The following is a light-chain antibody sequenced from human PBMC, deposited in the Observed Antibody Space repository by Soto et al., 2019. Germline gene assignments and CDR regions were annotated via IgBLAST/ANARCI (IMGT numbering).Light chain of an antibody. Sequence: QSVLTQPPSVSGAPGQRVTISCTGSSSNIGAGYDVHWYQRLPGTAPKLLIYGDSNRPSGVPDRFSGSRSGTSASLAITGLQAEDEADYHCQSYDSSLSASVFGTGTKVTVL. CDR3: QSYDSSLSASV. CDR2: GDS. J-gene: IGLJ1*01. V-gene: IGLV1-40*01. CDR1: SSNIGAGYD.